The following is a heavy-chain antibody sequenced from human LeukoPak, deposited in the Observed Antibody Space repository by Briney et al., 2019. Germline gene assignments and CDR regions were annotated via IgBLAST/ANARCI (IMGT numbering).Heavy chain of an antibody. CDR3: TRIYGSGTFLPDF. D-gene: IGHD3-10*01. V-gene: IGHV3-49*03. Sequence: GGSLRLSCTASGFSFGDYGLSWFRQAPGKGLEWVAFIRGKTYGGTARYAASVKGRFTISRDDSKSTAYLQMNSLKTEDTALYYCTRIYGSGTFLPDFWGQGTPVTVSS. J-gene: IGHJ4*02. CDR2: IRGKTYGGTA. CDR1: GFSFGDYG.